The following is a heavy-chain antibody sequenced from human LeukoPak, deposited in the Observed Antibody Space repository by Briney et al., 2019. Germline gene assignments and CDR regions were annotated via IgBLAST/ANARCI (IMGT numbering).Heavy chain of an antibody. CDR3: ARSARGYQLLFEYFQH. CDR1: GYSFTCYW. D-gene: IGHD2-2*01. V-gene: IGHV5-51*01. Sequence: GESLKISCKGSGYSFTCYWIGWVRQMPGKGLEWMGIIYPGDSDTRYSPSFQGQVTISADKSISTAYLQWSSLKASDTAMYYCARSARGYQLLFEYFQHWGQGTLVTVSS. J-gene: IGHJ1*01. CDR2: IYPGDSDT.